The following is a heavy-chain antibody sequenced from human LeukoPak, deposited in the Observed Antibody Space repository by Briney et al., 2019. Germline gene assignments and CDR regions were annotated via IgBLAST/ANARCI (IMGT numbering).Heavy chain of an antibody. CDR1: GFSFSTSP. D-gene: IGHD5-12*01. J-gene: IGHJ6*02. Sequence: PGGSLRLSCAASGFSFSTSPMSWVRQPPGKGLEWVSAMNNGPGATFYRDSVRGRFTISRDDSKSTLYLQMNSLRAEDTGTHYCAKTHYDLLDVWGQGTTVTVSS. V-gene: IGHV3-23*01. CDR2: MNNGPGAT. CDR3: AKTHYDLLDV.